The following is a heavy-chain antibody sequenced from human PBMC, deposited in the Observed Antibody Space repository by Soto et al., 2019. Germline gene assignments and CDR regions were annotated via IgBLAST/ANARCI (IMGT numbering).Heavy chain of an antibody. Sequence: QVQLVQSGAEVKKPGSSVKISCKASGSTFSSYTVSGVRQAPGQGLEWMGRIIPILGIANYAQKFQGRVTITADKSTSTAYMELSSLRSEDTAVYYCARGALIPGYWGQGTLVTVSS. CDR2: IIPILGIA. V-gene: IGHV1-69*02. J-gene: IGHJ4*02. CDR3: ARGALIPGY. D-gene: IGHD1-26*01. CDR1: GSTFSSYT.